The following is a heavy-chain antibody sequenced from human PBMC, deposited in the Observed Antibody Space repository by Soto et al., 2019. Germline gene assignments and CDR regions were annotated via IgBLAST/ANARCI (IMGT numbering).Heavy chain of an antibody. CDR1: GGSISSGGYY. D-gene: IGHD3-3*01. J-gene: IGHJ3*02. CDR2: IYYSGST. V-gene: IGHV4-31*03. Sequence: SETLSLTCTVSGGSISSGGYYWSWIRQHPGKGLEWIGYIYYSGSTYYNPSLKSRVTISVDTSKNQFSLKLSSVTAADTAVYYCARGITIFGVVTYDAFDIRAQGTTVTVSS. CDR3: ARGITIFGVVTYDAFDI.